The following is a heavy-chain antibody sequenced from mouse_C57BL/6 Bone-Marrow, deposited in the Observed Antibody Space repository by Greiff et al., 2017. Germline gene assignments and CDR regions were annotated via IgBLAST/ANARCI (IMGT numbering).Heavy chain of an antibody. D-gene: IGHD1-1*02. Sequence: QVQLQQPGAELVRPGASVKLSCKASGYTFTSYWMHWVKQRPGQGLEWIGEIDPSDSYTNYNQKFKGKATLTVDTSSSTAYMQHSSLTSEDTAVFYCAGYKGYGPNYLDYWGKGTTLTVSS. J-gene: IGHJ2*01. V-gene: IGHV1-59*01. CDR2: IDPSDSYT. CDR3: AGYKGYGPNYLDY. CDR1: GYTFTSYW.